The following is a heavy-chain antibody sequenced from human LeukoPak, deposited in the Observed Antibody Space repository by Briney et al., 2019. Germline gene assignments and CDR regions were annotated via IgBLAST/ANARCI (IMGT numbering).Heavy chain of an antibody. D-gene: IGHD2-21*02. Sequence: SQTLSLTCTVSGGSISSGSYYWSWIRQPAGKGLEWIGRIYTSGSTNYNPSPKSRVTISVDTSKNQFSLKLSSVTAADTAVYYCAREKSVTLWGQGTLVTVSS. CDR1: GGSISSGSYY. V-gene: IGHV4-61*02. J-gene: IGHJ4*02. CDR2: IYTSGST. CDR3: AREKSVTL.